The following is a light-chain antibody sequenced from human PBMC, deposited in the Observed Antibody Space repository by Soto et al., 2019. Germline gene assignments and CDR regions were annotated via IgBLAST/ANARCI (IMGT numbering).Light chain of an antibody. CDR1: QSVSIN. V-gene: IGKV3-11*01. CDR2: DAS. Sequence: EIVLTQSPGTLSLSPGERATLSCRASQSVSINYVAWYQQKPGQAPRLLIYDASNRATGIPARFSGSGSGTDFTLTISSLEPEDFAVYYCQQRFNWQVTFGQGTRLDIK. CDR3: QQRFNWQVT. J-gene: IGKJ5*01.